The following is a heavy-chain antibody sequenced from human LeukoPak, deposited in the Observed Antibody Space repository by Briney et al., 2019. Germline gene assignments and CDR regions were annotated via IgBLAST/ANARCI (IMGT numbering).Heavy chain of an antibody. CDR2: ISGSGGST. D-gene: IGHD3-3*01. Sequence: PGGSLRLSCAASGFTFSSYAMSWVRQAPGKGLEWVSAISGSGGSTYYADSVKGGFTTSRDNAKNYLYLQMNSLRAEETAVYYCERGITIFGVVILGEYYFDYWGQGTLVTVSS. V-gene: IGHV3-23*01. CDR1: GFTFSSYA. CDR3: ERGITIFGVVILGEYYFDY. J-gene: IGHJ4*02.